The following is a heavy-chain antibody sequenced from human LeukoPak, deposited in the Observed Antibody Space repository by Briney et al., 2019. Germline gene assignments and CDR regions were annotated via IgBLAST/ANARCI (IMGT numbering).Heavy chain of an antibody. V-gene: IGHV4-4*07. Sequence: SETLSPTCTVSGGSISSYYWSWIRQPAGKGLEWIGRIYTSGSTNYNPSLKSRVTMSVDTSKNQFSLKLSSVTAADTAVYYCARHDSSGYYDNWFDPWGQGTLVTVSS. J-gene: IGHJ5*02. CDR3: ARHDSSGYYDNWFDP. CDR1: GGSISSYY. CDR2: IYTSGST. D-gene: IGHD3-22*01.